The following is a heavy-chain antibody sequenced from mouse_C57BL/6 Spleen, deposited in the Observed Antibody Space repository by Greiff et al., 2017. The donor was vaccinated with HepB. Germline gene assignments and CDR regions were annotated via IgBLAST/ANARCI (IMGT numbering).Heavy chain of an antibody. Sequence: QVQLQHSGPELVKPGASVKISCKASGYTFTSYGISWVKQRTGQGLEWIGEIYPRSGNTYYNEKFKGKATLTADKSSSTAYMELRSLTSEDSAVYFCAREGHGKGGYYYFDYWGQGTTLTVSS. V-gene: IGHV1-81*01. CDR1: GYTFTSYG. J-gene: IGHJ2*01. CDR2: IYPRSGNT. CDR3: AREGHGKGGYYYFDY. D-gene: IGHD2-3*01.